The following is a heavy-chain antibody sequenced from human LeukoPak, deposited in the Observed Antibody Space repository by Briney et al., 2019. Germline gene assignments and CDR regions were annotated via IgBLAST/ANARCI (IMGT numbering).Heavy chain of an antibody. Sequence: SETLSVTCAVPGGSLRYYFWCWSWQWPGKGLGWSGHLYYNGSTNYHPLLRRRVAISVDMPKNQLSLKMSSVTAADTAVYYCARKGGLFDYWGQGRLVTVSS. CDR3: ARKGGLFDY. D-gene: IGHD2-15*01. J-gene: IGHJ4*02. CDR1: GGSLRYYF. CDR2: LYYNGST. V-gene: IGHV4-59*01.